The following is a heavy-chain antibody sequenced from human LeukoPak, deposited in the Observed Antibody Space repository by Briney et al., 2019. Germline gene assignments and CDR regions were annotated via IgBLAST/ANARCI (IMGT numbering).Heavy chain of an antibody. CDR3: ARVQQWLVGVDC. J-gene: IGHJ4*02. CDR2: INHSGST. CDR1: GGSFSGYY. D-gene: IGHD6-19*01. V-gene: IGHV4-34*01. Sequence: SETLSLTCAVYGGSFSGYYWSWIRQPPGKGLEWIGEINHSGSTNYNPSLKSRVTISVDTSKNQFSLKLSSVTAADTAVYYCARVQQWLVGVDCWGQGTLVTVSS.